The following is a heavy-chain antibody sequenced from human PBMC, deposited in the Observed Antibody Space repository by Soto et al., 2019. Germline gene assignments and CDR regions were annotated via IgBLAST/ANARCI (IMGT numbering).Heavy chain of an antibody. Sequence: QVQLQESGPGLVKPSQTLSLTCTVSGGSISSGGYYWSWIRQHPGKGLEWIGYIYYRGSTYYNPSLKSRVTISLDTTKNQYSLKLSSVTAADTAVYYCARDIENCFDYWGQGTLVTVSS. CDR2: IYYRGST. V-gene: IGHV4-31*03. J-gene: IGHJ4*02. CDR3: ARDIENCFDY. CDR1: GGSISSGGYY.